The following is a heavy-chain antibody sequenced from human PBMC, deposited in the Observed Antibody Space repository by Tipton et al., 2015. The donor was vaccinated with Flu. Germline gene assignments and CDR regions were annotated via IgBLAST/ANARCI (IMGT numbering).Heavy chain of an antibody. V-gene: IGHV4-61*02. CDR2: IYTSGST. CDR3: ASLRLIHHYFDY. D-gene: IGHD3-16*01. J-gene: IGHJ4*02. CDR1: GGSISSSSYY. Sequence: TLSLTCTVSGGSISSSSYYWGWIRQPPGKGLEWIGRIYTSGSTNYNPSLKSRVTMSVDTSKNQFSLKLSSVTAADTAVYYCASLRLIHHYFDYWGQGTLVTVSS.